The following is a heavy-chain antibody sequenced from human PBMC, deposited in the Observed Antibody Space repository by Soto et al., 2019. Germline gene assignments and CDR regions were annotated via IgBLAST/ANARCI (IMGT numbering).Heavy chain of an antibody. CDR3: ARDSYSSRYNWFDP. Sequence: GGSLRLSCAASGFTFSSYSMNWVRQAPGKGLEWVSSISSSSSYIYYADSVKGRFTISRDNAKNSLYLQMNSLRAEDTAVYYCARDSYSSRYNWFDPWGQGTLVTVSS. D-gene: IGHD6-13*01. V-gene: IGHV3-21*01. J-gene: IGHJ5*02. CDR1: GFTFSSYS. CDR2: ISSSSSYI.